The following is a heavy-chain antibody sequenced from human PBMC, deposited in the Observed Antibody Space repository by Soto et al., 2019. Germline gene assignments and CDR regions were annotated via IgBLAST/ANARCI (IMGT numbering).Heavy chain of an antibody. CDR3: ARASSSGSYWYYGMDV. CDR2: IYYSGST. V-gene: IGHV4-59*12. Sequence: PGKGLEWIGYIYYSGSTNYNPSLKSRVTISVDTSKNQFSLKLSSVTAADTAVYYCARASSSGSYWYYGMDVWGQGTTVTVSS. J-gene: IGHJ6*02. D-gene: IGHD6-6*01.